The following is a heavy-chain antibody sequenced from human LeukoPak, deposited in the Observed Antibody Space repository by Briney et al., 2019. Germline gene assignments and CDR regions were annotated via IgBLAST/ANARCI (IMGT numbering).Heavy chain of an antibody. V-gene: IGHV4-34*01. D-gene: IGHD6-19*01. CDR3: AAYSSGWTYY. CDR1: GGFSSGYY. Sequence: SETLSLTCAVYGGFSSGYYWSWIRQPPAQGLEWIGSIYYSGSTYYNPSLKSRVTISVDTSKNQFSLKLSSVTAADTAVYYCAAYSSGWTYYWGQGTLVTVSS. CDR2: IYYSGST. J-gene: IGHJ4*02.